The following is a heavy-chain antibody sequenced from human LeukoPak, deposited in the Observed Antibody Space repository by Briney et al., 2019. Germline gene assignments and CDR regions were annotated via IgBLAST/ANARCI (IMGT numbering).Heavy chain of an antibody. CDR3: ARDDITVEIAH. J-gene: IGHJ4*01. V-gene: IGHV1-2*02. CDR1: GYPFSSCG. CDR2: IHPNTGGT. Sequence: ASVKVSCKTFGYPFSSCGINWVRQAPGQGLEWMGWIHPNTGGTYYAQKFQGRVTLTMDTSIRTAYMELNRLTFDDTAVYYCARDDITVEIAHWGQGTLVTVSS. D-gene: IGHD2-21*01.